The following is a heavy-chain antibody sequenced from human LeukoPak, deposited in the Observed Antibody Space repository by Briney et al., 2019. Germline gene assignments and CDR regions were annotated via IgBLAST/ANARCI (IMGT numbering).Heavy chain of an antibody. J-gene: IGHJ4*02. V-gene: IGHV4-59*08. CDR3: ATLRGASTAVFDS. D-gene: IGHD2-21*02. CDR1: GGSISYDY. CDR2: VHYSGAT. Sequence: SETLSLTCTVSGGSISYDYWSWIRQSPGKRLEWIGYVHYSGATNYSPSLKSRVTISVDTSKNQFSLKLSSVTAADTALYYCATLRGASTAVFDSWGQGALVTVSS.